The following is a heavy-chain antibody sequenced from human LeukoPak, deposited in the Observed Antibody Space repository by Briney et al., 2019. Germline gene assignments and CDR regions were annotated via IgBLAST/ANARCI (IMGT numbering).Heavy chain of an antibody. CDR2: ISAYDGNT. CDR1: GYTFTSYG. J-gene: IGHJ4*02. V-gene: IGHV1-18*01. CDR3: ARAGARIGATIPFDY. Sequence: ASVKVSCKASGYTFTSYGIRWVRQAPGQGLEWMGWISAYDGNTNYEQKLQGRVTMTTGTSTSTAYMELRSLRSDDTAVYYCARAGARIGATIPFDYWGQGTLVTVSS. D-gene: IGHD5-12*01.